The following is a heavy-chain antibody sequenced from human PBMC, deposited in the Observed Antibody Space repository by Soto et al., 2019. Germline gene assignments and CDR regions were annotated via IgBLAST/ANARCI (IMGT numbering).Heavy chain of an antibody. CDR1: GYTFTSYD. D-gene: IGHD5-12*01. CDR3: ARDTTGYLTADH. CDR2: INPNNGKT. J-gene: IGHJ4*02. V-gene: IGHV1-18*01. Sequence: AASVKVSCKTSGYTFTSYDIRWGRQASGQGLEWMGWINPNNGKTNYAQKFQGRVTVTTDTSTSTAYIELRSLTSEDTAVYYCARDTTGYLTADHWGQGTLVTVSS.